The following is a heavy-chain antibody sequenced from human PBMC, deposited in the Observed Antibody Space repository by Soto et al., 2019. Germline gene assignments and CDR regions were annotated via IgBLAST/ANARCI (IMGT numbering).Heavy chain of an antibody. CDR2: MNPNSGNT. V-gene: IGHV1-8*01. CDR3: VRMGFGEYNKPTNWFDP. J-gene: IGHJ5*02. Sequence: QVQLVQSGAEVRRPGASVKVSCKASGYTFTSYDINWVRQATGQGLEWMGWMNPNSGNTGYAQNFQGRVTMTRNTSXSXXYMERSRLRFEDTAVYYCVRMGFGEYNKPTNWFDPWGQGTLVTVSS. CDR1: GYTFTSYD. D-gene: IGHD3-10*01.